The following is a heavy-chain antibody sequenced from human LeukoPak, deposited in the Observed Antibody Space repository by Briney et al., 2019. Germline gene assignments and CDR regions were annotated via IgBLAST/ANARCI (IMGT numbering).Heavy chain of an antibody. CDR3: AKDSSSSWAWFDP. V-gene: IGHV3-9*01. Sequence: PGGSLRLSCAASGFTFDDYAMPWVRQAPGKGLEWVSGISWNSGSIGYADSVKGRFTISRDNAKNSLYLQMNSLRAEDTALYYCAKDSSSSWAWFDPWGQGTLVTVSS. CDR1: GFTFDDYA. CDR2: ISWNSGSI. J-gene: IGHJ5*02. D-gene: IGHD6-13*01.